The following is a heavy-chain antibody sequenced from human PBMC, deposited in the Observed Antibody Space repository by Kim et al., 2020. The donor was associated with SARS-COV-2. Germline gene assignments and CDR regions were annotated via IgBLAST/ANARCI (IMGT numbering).Heavy chain of an antibody. V-gene: IGHV3-33*06. J-gene: IGHJ5*02. CDR3: AKEQMVRGVIKGNWFDP. Sequence: GGSLRLSCAASGFTFSSYAMHWVRQAPGKGLEWVAVIWYDGSNKYYADSVKGRFTISRDNSKNTLYLQMNSLRAEDTAVYYCAKEQMVRGVIKGNWFDPWGQGTLVTVSS. D-gene: IGHD3-10*01. CDR2: IWYDGSNK. CDR1: GFTFSSYA.